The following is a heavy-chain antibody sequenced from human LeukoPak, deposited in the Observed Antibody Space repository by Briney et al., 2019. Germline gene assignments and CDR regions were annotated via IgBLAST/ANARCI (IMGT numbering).Heavy chain of an antibody. D-gene: IGHD5-18*01. CDR2: INHSGST. CDR1: GGSISSGGYY. V-gene: IGHV4-30-2*01. Sequence: PSRTLSLTCTVSGGSISSGGYYWSWIRQPPGKGLEWIGEINHSGSTNYNPSLKSRVTISVDTSKNQFSLKLSSVTAADTAVYYCARGFPRYSYGLAFQHWGQGTLVTVSS. CDR3: ARGFPRYSYGLAFQH. J-gene: IGHJ1*01.